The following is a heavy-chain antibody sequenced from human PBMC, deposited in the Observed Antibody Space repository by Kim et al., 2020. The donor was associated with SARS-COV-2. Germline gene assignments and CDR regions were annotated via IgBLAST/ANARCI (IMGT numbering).Heavy chain of an antibody. J-gene: IGHJ4*02. CDR2: IYYSGST. Sequence: SETLSLTCTVSGGSISSYYWSWIRQPPGKGLEWIGYIYYSGSTNYNPSLKSRVTISVDTSKNQFSLKLSSVTAADTAVYYCARRRPPTGFDYWGQGTLVTVSS. CDR3: ARRRPPTGFDY. CDR1: GGSISSYY. V-gene: IGHV4-59*01.